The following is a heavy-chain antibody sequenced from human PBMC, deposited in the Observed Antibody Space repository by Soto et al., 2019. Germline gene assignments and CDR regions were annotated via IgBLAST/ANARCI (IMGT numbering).Heavy chain of an antibody. CDR3: EIDVGSGEVSVV. V-gene: IGHV1-69*01. Sequence: QVQLVQSGTEVKKPWSSAKVSCKASGGTFSNYVISLVRQAPGQGLEWMGGIIPLFGTTDYAKKFQGRIAITADESTTTVYMDLSSLRLEDTAVYFCEIDVGSGEVSVVWGQGPTVIVSS. D-gene: IGHD3-10*01. CDR2: IIPLFGTT. CDR1: GGTFSNYV. J-gene: IGHJ6*02.